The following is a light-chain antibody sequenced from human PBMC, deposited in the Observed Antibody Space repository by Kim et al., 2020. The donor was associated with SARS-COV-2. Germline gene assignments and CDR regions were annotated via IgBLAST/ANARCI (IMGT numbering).Light chain of an antibody. CDR3: QAWDSNIVF. J-gene: IGLJ2*01. Sequence: SYELTQPPSVSVSPGQTATITCTGNKVGNKYVSWYQQRPGQSPLVIIYQDTNRPSGIPERFSGPNSANTATLTISGTQAMDEGDYYCQAWDSNIVFFGGGTQLTVL. CDR1: KVGNKY. CDR2: QDT. V-gene: IGLV3-1*01.